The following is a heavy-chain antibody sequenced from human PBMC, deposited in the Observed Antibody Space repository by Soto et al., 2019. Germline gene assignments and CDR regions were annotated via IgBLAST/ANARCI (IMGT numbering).Heavy chain of an antibody. CDR3: ARTPTITTIFGVAATGYFDY. CDR2: IYYSGST. D-gene: IGHD3-3*01. Sequence: QVQLQESGPGLVKPSETLSLTCTVSGGSISSYYWSWIRQPPGKGLEWIGYIYYSGSTNYNPSLKSRVTISVDTSKNQFSLKLSSVTAADTAVYYCARTPTITTIFGVAATGYFDYWGQGTLVTVSS. J-gene: IGHJ4*02. V-gene: IGHV4-59*01. CDR1: GGSISSYY.